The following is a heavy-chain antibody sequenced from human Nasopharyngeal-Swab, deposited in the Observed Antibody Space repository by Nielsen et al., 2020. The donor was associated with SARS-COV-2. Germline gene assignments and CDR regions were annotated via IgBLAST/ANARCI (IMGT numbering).Heavy chain of an antibody. CDR1: GFTPSSYA. Sequence: GGSLRLSCAASGFTPSSYAMHWARQAPAKGPEWVAVISHDETNKDYADSVKGRFSVSRDNSKNTVYLQMSSLRSEDTAIYYCVRDSRKYCHNIDCYMGNWFDPWGQGTLVTVSS. D-gene: IGHD2-21*02. CDR3: VRDSRKYCHNIDCYMGNWFDP. CDR2: ISHDETNK. J-gene: IGHJ5*02. V-gene: IGHV3-30-3*01.